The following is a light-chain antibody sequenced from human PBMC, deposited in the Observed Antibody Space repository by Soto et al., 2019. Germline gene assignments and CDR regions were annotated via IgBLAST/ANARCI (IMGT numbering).Light chain of an antibody. CDR1: SNDVGSYNY. Sequence: SVLTRPASVSGVPGRSLTISYTGKSNDVGSYNYVSWYQQHPGKAPKLMIYDVSNRPSGVSNRFSGSKSGNTASLTIFVFQAEDEADYYGSSYTGSSTLSVFGTGTKVTVL. CDR3: SSYTGSSTLSV. V-gene: IGLV2-14*01. J-gene: IGLJ1*01. CDR2: DVS.